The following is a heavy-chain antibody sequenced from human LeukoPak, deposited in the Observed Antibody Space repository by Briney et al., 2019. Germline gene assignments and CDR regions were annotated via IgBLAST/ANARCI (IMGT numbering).Heavy chain of an antibody. CDR1: VGSISSSSYY. CDR2: IYYSGST. V-gene: IGHV4-39*01. CDR3: ARQGRAEGFGELNWFDP. D-gene: IGHD3-10*01. Sequence: SETLSLTCTVSVGSISSSSYYWGWIRQPPGKGLEWIESIYYSGSTYYNTALKSQVNISVDTSKNQFSLKLSSVTAADTAVYYCARQGRAEGFGELNWFDPWGQGTLVTVSS. J-gene: IGHJ5*02.